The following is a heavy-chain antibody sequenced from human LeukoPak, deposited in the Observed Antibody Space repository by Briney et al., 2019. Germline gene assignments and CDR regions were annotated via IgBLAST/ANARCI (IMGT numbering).Heavy chain of an antibody. CDR3: ARDHIG. CDR2: IKQDGSEK. D-gene: IGHD2-21*01. Sequence: GGSLRLSCAASGFTFSSHWMSWVRQAPGKGLEWVANIKQDGSEKYYVDSVKGRFTISRDNAKNALYPQMNSLKAEDTAVYYCARDHIGWGQGTLVTVSS. V-gene: IGHV3-7*01. CDR1: GFTFSSHW. J-gene: IGHJ4*02.